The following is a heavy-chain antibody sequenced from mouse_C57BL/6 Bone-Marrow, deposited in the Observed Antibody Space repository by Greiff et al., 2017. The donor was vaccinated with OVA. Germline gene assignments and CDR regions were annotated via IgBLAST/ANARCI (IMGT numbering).Heavy chain of an antibody. CDR2: IYPGSGST. CDR3: AIPYYYGRSYYFDY. J-gene: IGHJ2*01. V-gene: IGHV1-55*01. D-gene: IGHD1-1*01. CDR1: GYTFTSYW. Sequence: QVQLQQPGAELVQPGASVKMSCKASGYTFTSYWITWVKPRPGQGLECLGDIYPGSGSTNYNEQFKSKATLTVDTSSSTAYMQLSSLKSEDSAVYYCAIPYYYGRSYYFDYWGQGTTLTVSS.